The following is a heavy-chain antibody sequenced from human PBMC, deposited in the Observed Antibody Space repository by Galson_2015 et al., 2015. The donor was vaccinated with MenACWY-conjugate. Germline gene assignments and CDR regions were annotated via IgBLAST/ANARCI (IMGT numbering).Heavy chain of an antibody. J-gene: IGHJ4*02. Sequence: PALVTPPQTLTLTCTFSGFSLSTRGVGVGWIRQPPGKALEWLALIYWDDDKRYSPSLRSRLTITKDTSKNHVVLTMTNMDPVDTATYYCSRTGATPGDYWGQGTLVTVSS. CDR1: GFSLSTRGVG. V-gene: IGHV2-5*02. CDR2: IYWDDDK. D-gene: IGHD2-15*01. CDR3: SRTGATPGDY.